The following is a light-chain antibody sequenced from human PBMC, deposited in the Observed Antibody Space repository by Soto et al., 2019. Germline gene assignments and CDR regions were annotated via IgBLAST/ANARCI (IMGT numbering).Light chain of an antibody. Sequence: QSVLTQPASVSASPGQSITISCTGTSTDIGAYKFVSWYQQHPGKAPKLMIYDVTSRPSGVSNRFSGSKSGNTASLITTGLQAEDEGDYYCSLYTGFDTYVFGTGTKLTVL. CDR1: STDIGAYKF. CDR2: DVT. J-gene: IGLJ1*01. CDR3: SLYTGFDTYV. V-gene: IGLV2-14*03.